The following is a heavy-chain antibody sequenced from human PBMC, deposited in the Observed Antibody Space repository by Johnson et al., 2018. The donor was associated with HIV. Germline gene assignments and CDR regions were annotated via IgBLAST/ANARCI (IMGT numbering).Heavy chain of an antibody. CDR1: GFTFSSYA. D-gene: IGHD1-26*01. CDR2: IYSGGST. Sequence: MQLVESGGGLVQPGGSLRLSCAASGFTFSSYAMSWVRQAPGKGLEWVSFIYSGGSTYYADSVKGRFTISRDNSKNTLYLQMNTLRAEDTALYYCARDKSGSYRGAFDVWGQGTMVTVSS. CDR3: ARDKSGSYRGAFDV. V-gene: IGHV3-66*01. J-gene: IGHJ3*01.